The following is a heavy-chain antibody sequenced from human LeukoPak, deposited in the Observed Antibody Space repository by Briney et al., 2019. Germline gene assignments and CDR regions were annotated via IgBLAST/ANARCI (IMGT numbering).Heavy chain of an antibody. D-gene: IGHD6-19*01. J-gene: IGHJ6*02. CDR2: MNPNSGNT. V-gene: IGHV1-8*01. CDR3: ARGQGRYSSGWYGGYGMDV. Sequence: GASVKVSCKASGYTFTSYDINWVRQATGQGLEWMGWMNPNSGNTGYAQKFQGRVTMTRNTSISTAYMELSSLRSEDTAVYYCARGQGRYSSGWYGGYGMDVWGQGTTVTVSS. CDR1: GYTFTSYD.